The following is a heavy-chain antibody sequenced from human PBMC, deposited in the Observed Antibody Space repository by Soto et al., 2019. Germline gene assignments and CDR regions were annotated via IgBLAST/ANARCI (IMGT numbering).Heavy chain of an antibody. CDR2: LSNDALQK. Sequence: QVQLVESGGGVVQPGTSLRLYCTASGLTFSRSGRHWVRQAPGKRLECVAVLSNDALQKYYADSMKGRFTISRDHSKNSLFPKINSQKIEDTAVYYCANQGGQGLPGEHLGHGKLVTVYS. V-gene: IGHV3-30*18. CDR3: ANQGGQGLPGEH. D-gene: IGHD6-19*01. J-gene: IGHJ4*01. CDR1: GLTFSRSG.